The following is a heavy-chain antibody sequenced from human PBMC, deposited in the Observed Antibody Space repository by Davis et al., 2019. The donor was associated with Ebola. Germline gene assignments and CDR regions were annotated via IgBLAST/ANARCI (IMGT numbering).Heavy chain of an antibody. D-gene: IGHD6-19*01. CDR3: AKGANRIAVAGMGQNN. V-gene: IGHV3-30*18. J-gene: IGHJ4*02. Sequence: GGSLRLSCAASGFTFSLYGMHWVRQAPGKGLEWVSVISYDGSDKYYADSVKGRFTISRDDAQNTVFLQMTSLRVEDTAVYHCAKGANRIAVAGMGQNNWGPGTLVTVSS. CDR1: GFTFSLYG. CDR2: ISYDGSDK.